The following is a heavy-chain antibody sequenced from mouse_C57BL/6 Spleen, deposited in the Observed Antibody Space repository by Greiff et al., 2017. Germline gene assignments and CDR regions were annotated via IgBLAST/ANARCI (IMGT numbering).Heavy chain of an antibody. CDR1: GFSLTSYG. V-gene: IGHV2-6*01. Sequence: QVQLQQSGPGLVAPSQSLSITCTVSGFSLTSYGVDWVRQSPGTGLEWLGVIWGVGSTNYNSALKARLSISKDNSKIQVFLTMNSLQTDDTAMYYWASGRDVQFAYWGQGTLVTVSA. J-gene: IGHJ3*01. CDR3: ASGRDVQFAY. CDR2: IWGVGST. D-gene: IGHD3-3*01.